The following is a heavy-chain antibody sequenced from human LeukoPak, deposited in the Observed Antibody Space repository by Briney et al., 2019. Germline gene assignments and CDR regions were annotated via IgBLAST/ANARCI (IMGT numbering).Heavy chain of an antibody. Sequence: GGSLRLSCAASGFSFSSHWVHWVRHAPGKWLVWVSRISDDGSYTSNVDSVKGRFTISRDNVNNMLYLHMNSLRAEDTAVYYCASFGISWRSSYWGQGTLVTVSS. J-gene: IGHJ4*02. CDR3: ASFGISWRSSY. CDR2: ISDDGSYT. V-gene: IGHV3-74*01. D-gene: IGHD2-21*01. CDR1: GFSFSSHW.